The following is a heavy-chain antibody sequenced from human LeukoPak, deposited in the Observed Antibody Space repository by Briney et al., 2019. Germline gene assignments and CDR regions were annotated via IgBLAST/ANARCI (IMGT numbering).Heavy chain of an antibody. CDR2: ISSSSTTI. J-gene: IGHJ4*02. Sequence: PGGSLRLSCAASGFTFSDFSMNWVRQASGKGLQWVSYISSSSTTIYYADSVKGRFTISRDNARNSLYLQMNSLRDEDTAVYYCARDLISGAYTFDYWGQGTLVTVSS. V-gene: IGHV3-48*02. CDR1: GFTFSDFS. D-gene: IGHD1-26*01. CDR3: ARDLISGAYTFDY.